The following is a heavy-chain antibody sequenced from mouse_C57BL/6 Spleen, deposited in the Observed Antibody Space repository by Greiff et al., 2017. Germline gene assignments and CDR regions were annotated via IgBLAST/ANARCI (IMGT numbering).Heavy chain of an antibody. Sequence: VKLQESGAELVKPGASVKISCKASGYAFSSYWMNWVKQRPGKGLEWIGQIYPGDGDTNYNGKFKGKATLTADKSSSTAYMQLSSLTSEDSAVYFCAREGGLRPFAYWGQGTLVTVSA. CDR2: IYPGDGDT. CDR3: AREGGLRPFAY. J-gene: IGHJ3*01. D-gene: IGHD2-4*01. CDR1: GYAFSSYW. V-gene: IGHV1-80*01.